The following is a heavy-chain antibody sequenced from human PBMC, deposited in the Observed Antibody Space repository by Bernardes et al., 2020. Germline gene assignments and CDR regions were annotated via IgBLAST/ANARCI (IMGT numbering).Heavy chain of an antibody. J-gene: IGHJ2*01. CDR2: INSGGRST. CDR1: GFTFRTFA. D-gene: IGHD3-10*01. V-gene: IGHV3-64D*06. CDR3: VRDPYLGSGSYPQPYWYFDL. Sequence: GYLSLSCSASGFTFRTFAMHWVPQAPGKGLEYVSTINSGGRSTFYINTVKGRFTISRDNSKNTVYLQMSSLRPDDTATYFCVRDPYLGSGSYPQPYWYFDLWGRGTLVTVSS.